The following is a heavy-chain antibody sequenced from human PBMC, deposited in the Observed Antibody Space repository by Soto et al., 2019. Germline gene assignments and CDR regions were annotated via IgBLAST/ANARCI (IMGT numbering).Heavy chain of an antibody. Sequence: PSETLSLTCTVSGDSFSTSNYYWGWIRQPPGKGLEWIGNIFYGGGTGVTYYNPSLKSRVIISVDTSKSQFSLPLRSITAADTAFYLWARRGGGDSLFDSWGQGKLVTVSS. J-gene: IGHJ4*02. V-gene: IGHV4-39*01. CDR3: ARRGGGDSLFDS. CDR1: GDSFSTSNYY. D-gene: IGHD4-17*01. CDR2: IFYGGGTGVT.